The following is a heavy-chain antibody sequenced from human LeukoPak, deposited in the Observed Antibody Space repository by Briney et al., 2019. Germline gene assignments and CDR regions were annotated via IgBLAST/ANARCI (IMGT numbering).Heavy chain of an antibody. CDR2: ISSSGGTI. CDR1: GFTFSDYY. J-gene: IGHJ4*02. V-gene: IGHV3-11*04. Sequence: GGSLRLSCAASGFTFSDYYMSWIRQAPGKGLEWVSYISSSGGTIYYADSVKGRFTISRDNAKNSLYLQMNSLRAEDTAVYHCANIYGDYEWNYWGQGTLVTVSS. D-gene: IGHD4-17*01. CDR3: ANIYGDYEWNY.